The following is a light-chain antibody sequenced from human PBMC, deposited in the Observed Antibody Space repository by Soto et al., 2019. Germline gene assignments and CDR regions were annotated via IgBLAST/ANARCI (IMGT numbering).Light chain of an antibody. CDR3: RHCRSFPIT. CDR1: QDISSL. J-gene: IGKJ5*01. V-gene: IGKV1-9*01. CDR2: AAS. Sequence: IQLTQSPSSLSASVGDRVTITCRASQDISSLLAWYQQKPGKAPKLLIYAASTLQNGVPSSFSGKGSTTDFTLTSILLQPEDFGTYYSRHCRSFPITYGQRTRLEIK.